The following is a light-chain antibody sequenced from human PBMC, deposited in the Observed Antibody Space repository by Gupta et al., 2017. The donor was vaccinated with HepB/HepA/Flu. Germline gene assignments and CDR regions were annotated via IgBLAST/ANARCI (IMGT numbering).Light chain of an antibody. V-gene: IGKV3-15*01. CDR1: QSVSSN. CDR3: HQYNNWPPCS. J-gene: IGKJ2*04. Sequence: EIVMTQSPATLSVSQRERATLSCRASQSVSSNLAWYQQKPGQAPRLLIYCASTRATGIPARFSGSGSGTEFTLTISSLQSEDFAVYYCHQYNNWPPCSFGQGTKLEIK. CDR2: CAS.